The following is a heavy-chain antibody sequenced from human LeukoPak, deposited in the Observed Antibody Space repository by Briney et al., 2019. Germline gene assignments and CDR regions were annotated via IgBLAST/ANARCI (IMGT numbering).Heavy chain of an antibody. Sequence: PSETLSLTCTVSGGSISSYYWSWIRQPAGKGQEWIGRIYTSRSTNYNPSLKSRVTMSVDTSKNQFSLKLSSVTAADTAVYYCASLGVNWFDPWGQGTLVTVSS. CDR1: GGSISSYY. CDR2: IYTSRST. V-gene: IGHV4-4*07. CDR3: ASLGVNWFDP. J-gene: IGHJ5*02. D-gene: IGHD3-16*01.